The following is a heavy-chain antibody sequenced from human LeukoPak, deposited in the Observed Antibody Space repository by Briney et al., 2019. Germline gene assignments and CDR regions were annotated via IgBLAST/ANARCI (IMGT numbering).Heavy chain of an antibody. V-gene: IGHV4-34*01. CDR3: ARGAYYDSSGYYYRDYYYYMDV. Sequence: SETLSLTXAVYGGSFSGYYWSWIRQPPGKGLEWTGEINHSGSTNYNPSLKSRVTISVDTSKNQFSLKLSSVTAADTAVYYCARGAYYDSSGYYYRDYYYYMDVWGKGTTVTVSS. CDR2: INHSGST. CDR1: GGSFSGYY. D-gene: IGHD3-22*01. J-gene: IGHJ6*03.